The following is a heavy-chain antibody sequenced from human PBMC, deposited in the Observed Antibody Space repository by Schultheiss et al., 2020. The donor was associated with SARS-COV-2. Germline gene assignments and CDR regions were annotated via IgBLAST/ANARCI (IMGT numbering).Heavy chain of an antibody. CDR1: GGSISSGDYY. Sequence: SETLSLTCTVSGGSISSGDYYCSWIRQHPGKGLEWIGYIYYSGSTYYNPSLKSRVTISVDTSKNQFSLKLSSVTAADTAVYYCARAPSYNSGWLDYWGQGTLVTVSS. J-gene: IGHJ4*02. CDR3: ARAPSYNSGWLDY. CDR2: IYYSGST. V-gene: IGHV4-31*03. D-gene: IGHD6-19*01.